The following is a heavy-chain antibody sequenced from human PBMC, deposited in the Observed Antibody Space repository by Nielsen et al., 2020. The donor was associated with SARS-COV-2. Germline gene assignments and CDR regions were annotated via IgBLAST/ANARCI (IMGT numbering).Heavy chain of an antibody. CDR1: GFTFSSDA. V-gene: IGHV3-23*01. J-gene: IGHJ6*03. D-gene: IGHD3-10*01. CDR3: ARIVRGYHYGSYHYHMDV. CDR2: ISGSGFST. Sequence: GESLKISYTASGFTFSSDALTWVRQAPGKGLEWVSGISGSGFSTYYSDSVRGRFTISRDSSKNTVYLQMNSLRAEDTAVYYCARIVRGYHYGSYHYHMDVWGKGTTVTVSS.